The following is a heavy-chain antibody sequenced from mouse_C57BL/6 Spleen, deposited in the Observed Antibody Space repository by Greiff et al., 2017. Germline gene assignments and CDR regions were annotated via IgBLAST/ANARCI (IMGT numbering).Heavy chain of an antibody. CDR3: ARSWDSCGYAYFDG. J-gene: IGHJ1*03. V-gene: IGHV1-55*01. Sequence: QVQLQQSGAELVKPGASVKMSCKASGYTFTSYCIPWVKQRPGQGLEWIGEIYPGSGSTNYNEKFKGKATLTADTSSSTAYMQLSSLTSEDSAVYYCARSWDSCGYAYFDGWGTGTMVTVS. CDR2: IYPGSGST. D-gene: IGHD2-12*01. CDR1: GYTFTSYC.